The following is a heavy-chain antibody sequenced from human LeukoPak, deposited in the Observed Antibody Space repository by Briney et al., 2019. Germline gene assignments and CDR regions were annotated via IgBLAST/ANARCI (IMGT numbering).Heavy chain of an antibody. Sequence: ASVKVSCKASGYTFTSYYMHWVRQAPGQGLEWMGIINPSGGSTSYAQKFQGRVTMTRDMSTSTVYMELRSLRSDDTAVYYCARDRLRDTAMVGPSHPSDYWGQGTLVTVSS. CDR2: INPSGGST. CDR3: ARDRLRDTAMVGPSHPSDY. CDR1: GYTFTSYY. V-gene: IGHV1-46*01. D-gene: IGHD5-18*01. J-gene: IGHJ4*02.